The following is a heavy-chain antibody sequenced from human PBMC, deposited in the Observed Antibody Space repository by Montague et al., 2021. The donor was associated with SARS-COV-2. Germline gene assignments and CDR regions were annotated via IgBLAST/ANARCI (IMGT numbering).Heavy chain of an antibody. CDR2: INHSGST. Sequence: SETLSLTCAVYGGSFSGYYWSWIRQPPGKGLEWIGEINHSGSTKYNPSLKSRVTISVDTSKNQFSLKLSSVTAADTAVYYCARGTKIVFTYDYDSSGYGSDYWGQGTLVTVSS. J-gene: IGHJ4*02. V-gene: IGHV4-34*01. CDR3: ARGTKIVFTYDYDSSGYGSDY. D-gene: IGHD3-22*01. CDR1: GGSFSGYY.